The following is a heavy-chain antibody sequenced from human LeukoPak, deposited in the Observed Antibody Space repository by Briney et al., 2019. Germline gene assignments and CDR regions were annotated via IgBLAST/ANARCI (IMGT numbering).Heavy chain of an antibody. J-gene: IGHJ4*02. D-gene: IGHD2-21*02. CDR3: ARDSYCGGDCYTQDY. CDR1: GFTFSNYW. Sequence: GGSLRLSCATSGFTFSNYWMSWVRQAPGKGLEWAANIKEDGSEEYYVDSVKGRFTISRDNAKNSLYLQMNSLRAEDTALYYCARDSYCGGDCYTQDYWGQGTLVTVSS. V-gene: IGHV3-7*01. CDR2: IKEDGSEE.